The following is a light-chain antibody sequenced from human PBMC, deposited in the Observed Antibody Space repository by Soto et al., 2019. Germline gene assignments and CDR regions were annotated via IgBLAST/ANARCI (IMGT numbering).Light chain of an antibody. J-gene: IGKJ4*01. CDR3: QQRSNWLLT. CDR2: DAS. V-gene: IGKV3-11*01. Sequence: EIVLTQSPATLSLSPGERATLSCRASQSVSSYLAWYQQKPGQAPRLLIYDASNRATGIPARFSGSGSWTDFTLTISSQEPEDFAVYYCQQRSNWLLTFGGGTKVEIK. CDR1: QSVSSY.